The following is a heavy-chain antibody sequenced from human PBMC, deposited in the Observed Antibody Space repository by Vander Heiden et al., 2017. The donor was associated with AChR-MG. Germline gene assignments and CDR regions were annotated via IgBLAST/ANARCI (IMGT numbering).Heavy chain of an antibody. Sequence: EVQLLQSGGGLVQPGGSLILPCAASRFTFSSYAMNWVRQAPGKGLEWVSGISAGGASTYYADSVKGRFTISRDNSKNTLYLQMNSLRAEDTAVYFCAKDIRPLMVYEGPFDFWGQGTLGTVSS. J-gene: IGHJ4*02. CDR1: RFTFSSYA. CDR3: AKDIRPLMVYEGPFDF. V-gene: IGHV3-23*01. CDR2: ISAGGAST. D-gene: IGHD2-8*01.